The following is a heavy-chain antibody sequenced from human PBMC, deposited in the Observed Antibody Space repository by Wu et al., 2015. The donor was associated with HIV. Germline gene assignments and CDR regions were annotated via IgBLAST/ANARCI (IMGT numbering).Heavy chain of an antibody. J-gene: IGHJ5*02. CDR2: INPNSGGT. CDR1: GYTFTGYY. D-gene: IGHD3-22*01. CDR3: ARVKSYYDSSGYLSP. V-gene: IGHV1-2*02. Sequence: QVQLVQSGAEVKKPGASVKVSCKASGYTFTGYYMHWVRQAPGQGLEWMGWINPNSGGTNYAQKFQGRVTMTRDTSISTAYMELSRLRSDDTAVYYCARVKSYYDSSGYLSPWGQGNAGHRLL.